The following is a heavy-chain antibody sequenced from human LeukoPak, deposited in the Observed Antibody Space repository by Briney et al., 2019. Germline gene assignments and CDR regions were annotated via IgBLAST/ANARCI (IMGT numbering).Heavy chain of an antibody. CDR3: ARYYSSSGYYYYYYMDV. CDR1: GYTFTSYD. J-gene: IGHJ6*03. V-gene: IGHV1-8*01. Sequence: ASVKVSCKASGYTFTSYDINWVRQATGQGLEWMGWMNPNSGNTGYAQKFQGRVIMTRNTSISTAYMELSSLRSEDTAVYYCARYYSSSGYYYYYYMDVWGKGTTVTVSS. CDR2: MNPNSGNT. D-gene: IGHD6-13*01.